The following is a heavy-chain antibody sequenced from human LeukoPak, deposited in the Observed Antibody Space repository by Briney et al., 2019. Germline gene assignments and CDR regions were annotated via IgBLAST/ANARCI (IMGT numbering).Heavy chain of an antibody. CDR2: ITSNGDRT. J-gene: IGHJ3*02. D-gene: IGHD1-26*01. CDR1: GFTFSNSA. V-gene: IGHV3-64*01. Sequence: GGSLRLSCAASGFTFSNSAMHWVRQAPGKGPEYVSAITSNGDRTYYANSVKGRFTISRDNSKNTLYLQMGSLRAEDMAVYYCARVGSWDAFDIWGQGTMVTVSS. CDR3: ARVGSWDAFDI.